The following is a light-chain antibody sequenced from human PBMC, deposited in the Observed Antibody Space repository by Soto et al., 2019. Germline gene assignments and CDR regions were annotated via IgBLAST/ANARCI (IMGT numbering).Light chain of an antibody. V-gene: IGKV3-11*01. CDR1: QSVSSY. J-gene: IGKJ5*01. Sequence: VLTQSPATLSLSPGERATLSCRASQSVSSYLAWYQQKPGQAPRLLIYDASNRATGIPARLSGTGYGTDFTLTINNLEPEDLAVYYGQVRTNRSIAFGRGTRLEIK. CDR2: DAS. CDR3: QVRTNRSIA.